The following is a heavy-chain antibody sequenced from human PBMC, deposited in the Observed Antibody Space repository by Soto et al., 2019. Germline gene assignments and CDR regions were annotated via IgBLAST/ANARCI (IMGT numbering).Heavy chain of an antibody. CDR1: GFNFSSYD. V-gene: IGHV3-13*01. Sequence: EVQLVESGGGLVQPGGSLRLSCAASGFNFSSYDMHWVRQATGKGLEWVSAIGTAGDTYYPGSVKGRFTIFRENAKNSLYLQMNSLRAEDTAVYYCARGKVRGVSLPYYFDYWGQGTLVTVSS. D-gene: IGHD3-10*01. J-gene: IGHJ4*02. CDR3: ARGKVRGVSLPYYFDY. CDR2: IGTAGDT.